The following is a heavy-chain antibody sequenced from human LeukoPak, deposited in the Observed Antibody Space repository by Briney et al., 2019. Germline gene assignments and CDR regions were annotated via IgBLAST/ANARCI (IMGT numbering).Heavy chain of an antibody. J-gene: IGHJ4*02. Sequence: GGSLRLSCAASGFTFSSYAMNWVRQAPEKGLEWVSGISGSGGSTYYADSVKGRFTISRDNSKSTLYLQMNSLRAEDTAVYFCAKVDSEVAAGPYYFDYWGQGTLVTVSS. CDR3: AKVDSEVAAGPYYFDY. CDR1: GFTFSSYA. V-gene: IGHV3-23*01. D-gene: IGHD6-13*01. CDR2: ISGSGGST.